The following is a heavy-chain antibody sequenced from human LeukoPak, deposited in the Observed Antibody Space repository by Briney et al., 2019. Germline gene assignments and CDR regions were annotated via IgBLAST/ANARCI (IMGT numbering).Heavy chain of an antibody. J-gene: IGHJ4*02. D-gene: IGHD3-3*01. V-gene: IGHV3-23*01. CDR3: ANPGGYYDFWSGYPTDY. Sequence: GGSLRLSCAASGFTFSSYAMSWVRQAPGKGLEWVSAISGSGGSTYYADSVKGRFTISRDNSKNTLYLQMNSLRAEDTAVYYCANPGGYYDFWSGYPTDYWGQGTLVTVSS. CDR1: GFTFSSYA. CDR2: ISGSGGST.